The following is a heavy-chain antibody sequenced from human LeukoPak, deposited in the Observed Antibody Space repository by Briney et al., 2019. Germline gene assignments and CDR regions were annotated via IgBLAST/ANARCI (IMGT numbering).Heavy chain of an antibody. CDR1: GFTFSSYA. CDR3: AKGDSSGWRPFDY. D-gene: IGHD6-19*01. Sequence: TGGSLRLSCAASGFTFSSYAMSWVRQAPGKGLEWVSAISGSGGSTYYADSVKGRFTISRDNSKNTLYLQMNSLRAEDTAVYYCAKGDSSGWRPFDYWGQGTLVTVSS. V-gene: IGHV3-23*01. CDR2: ISGSGGST. J-gene: IGHJ4*02.